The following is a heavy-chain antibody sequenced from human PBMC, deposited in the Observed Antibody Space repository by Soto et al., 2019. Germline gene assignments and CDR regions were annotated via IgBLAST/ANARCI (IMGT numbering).Heavy chain of an antibody. CDR1: GFTFSGYY. CDR3: ARTYCSSTSCYKDYYYGMDV. J-gene: IGHJ6*02. D-gene: IGHD2-2*02. Sequence: GESLRLSCAASGFTFSGYYMRWIRQPPGGGGEWVSYISCSSSYTNYGNSVKGRFTISRDNAKNSLYLQMNSLRAEDTAVYYCARTYCSSTSCYKDYYYGMDVWGQGTMVTVSS. CDR2: ISCSSSYT. V-gene: IGHV3-11*06.